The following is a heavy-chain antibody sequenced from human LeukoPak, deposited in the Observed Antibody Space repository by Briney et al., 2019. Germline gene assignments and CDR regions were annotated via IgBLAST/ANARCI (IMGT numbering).Heavy chain of an antibody. CDR1: GGSISSGGYY. Sequence: SETLSLTCTVSGGSISSGGYYWSWIRQHPGKGLEWIGYIYYSGSTYYNPSLKSRVTISVDTSKNQFSLKLSSVTAADTAVYYCASLAVAGLSEGYWGQGTLVIVSS. V-gene: IGHV4-31*03. D-gene: IGHD6-19*01. CDR2: IYYSGST. J-gene: IGHJ4*02. CDR3: ASLAVAGLSEGY.